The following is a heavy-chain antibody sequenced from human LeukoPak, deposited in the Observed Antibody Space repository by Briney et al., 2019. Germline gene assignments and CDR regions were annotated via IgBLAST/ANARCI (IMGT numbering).Heavy chain of an antibody. Sequence: EGSLRLSCAASGFTFSTYAMRWVRQAPGKGLEWVAAISGGIMINTYYTDSVKGRFTISRDNSKNTLYLQMNSLRDDDTAVYYCAKDPVVGAPHVFDIWGQGTMVTVSS. V-gene: IGHV3-23*01. D-gene: IGHD3-16*02. J-gene: IGHJ3*02. CDR3: AKDPVVGAPHVFDI. CDR1: GFTFSTYA. CDR2: ISGGIMINT.